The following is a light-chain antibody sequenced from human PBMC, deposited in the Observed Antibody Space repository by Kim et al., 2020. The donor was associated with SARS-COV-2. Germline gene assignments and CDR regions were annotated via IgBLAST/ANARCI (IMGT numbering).Light chain of an antibody. CDR2: GAS. CDR1: QSVSSSY. V-gene: IGKV3-20*01. Sequence: LSPGERATLSCRASQSVSSSYLAWYQQKPGQAPRLLIYGASSRATGIPDRFSGSGSGTDFTLTISRLEPEDFAVYYCQQYRSSPTFGQGTKVDIK. J-gene: IGKJ1*01. CDR3: QQYRSSPT.